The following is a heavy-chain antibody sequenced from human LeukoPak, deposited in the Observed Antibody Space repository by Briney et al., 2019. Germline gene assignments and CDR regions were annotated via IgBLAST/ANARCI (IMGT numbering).Heavy chain of an antibody. CDR3: ARLGGSYINY. CDR1: GYHFTSYW. CDR2: IYSGDSDT. V-gene: IGHV5-51*01. Sequence: GGALQISCKGSGYHFTSYWIGWVRPLPGKGLEWMGIIYSGDSDTIYSPSFQGQVTISADKSIRTAYLQWSSLKASDTAMYYCARLGGSYINYWGQGTLVTVSS. J-gene: IGHJ4*02. D-gene: IGHD1-26*01.